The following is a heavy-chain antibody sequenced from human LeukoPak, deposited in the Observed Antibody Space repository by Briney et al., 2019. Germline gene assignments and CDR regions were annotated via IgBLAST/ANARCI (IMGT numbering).Heavy chain of an antibody. V-gene: IGHV3-23*01. J-gene: IGHJ4*02. CDR1: GFTFSSYA. CDR2: ISGSGGST. Sequence: GGSLRLSCAASGFTFSSYAMSWVRQAPGKGLEWVSAISGSGGSTYYADSVKGRFTISRDNSKNTLYLQMNSLRAEDTAVYYCAKDWSPYDVWSGYYTGNLDYWGQGTLVTVSS. CDR3: AKDWSPYDVWSGYYTGNLDY. D-gene: IGHD3-3*01.